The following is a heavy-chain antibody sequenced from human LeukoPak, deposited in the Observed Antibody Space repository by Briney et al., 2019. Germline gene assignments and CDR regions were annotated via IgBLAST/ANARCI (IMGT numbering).Heavy chain of an antibody. CDR2: ISGSGGST. J-gene: IGHJ4*02. CDR3: ARGHVLRYFDWLFSR. V-gene: IGHV3-23*01. Sequence: GGSLRLSCAASGFTFSSYAMSWVRQAPGKGLEWVSAISGSGGSTYYADSVKGRFTISRDNAKNSLYLQMNSLRAEDTAVYYCARGHVLRYFDWLFSRWGQGTLVTVSS. D-gene: IGHD3-9*01. CDR1: GFTFSSYA.